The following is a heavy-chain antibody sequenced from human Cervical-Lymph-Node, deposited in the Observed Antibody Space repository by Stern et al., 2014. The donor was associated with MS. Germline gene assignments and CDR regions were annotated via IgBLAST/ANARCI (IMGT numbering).Heavy chain of an antibody. CDR2: IDWDADQ. Sequence: QVTLRESGPALVKPTQTLTLTCTFSGFSLTTRGMCVAWIRQPPGKAPEWLALIDWDADQSYTASLKTRLSISRDTSKNQVVLRMTNMDPVDTATYFCAHRTSLPVILASNWFDPWGQGLLVTVSS. CDR3: AHRTSLPVILASNWFDP. J-gene: IGHJ5*02. V-gene: IGHV2-70*01. CDR1: GFSLTTRGMC. D-gene: IGHD2/OR15-2a*01.